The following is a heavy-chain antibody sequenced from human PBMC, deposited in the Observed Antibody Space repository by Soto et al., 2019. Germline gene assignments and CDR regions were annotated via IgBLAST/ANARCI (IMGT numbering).Heavy chain of an antibody. CDR3: AKRRGEGYFDL. D-gene: IGHD3-10*01. V-gene: IGHV3-23*01. CDR2: IGGTSGST. J-gene: IGHJ2*01. CDR1: GFTFSNFV. Sequence: VQLLESGGGLEQPGGSLRLSCAASGFTFSNFVMSWVRRAPGKGLEWVSAIGGTSGSTYYADSVKGRFTISRDNSKNTLSLQMNSLRAEDTAVYYCAKRRGEGYFDLWGRGSLVTVSS.